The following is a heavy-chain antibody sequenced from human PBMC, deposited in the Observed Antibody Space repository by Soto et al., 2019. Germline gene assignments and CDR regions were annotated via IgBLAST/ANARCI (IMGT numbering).Heavy chain of an antibody. V-gene: IGHV1-8*01. CDR2: MNPNSGNT. CDR3: ARDQRGYYGSGSLYYYYYGMDV. D-gene: IGHD3-10*01. CDR1: GYTFTSYD. Sequence: ASVKVSCKASGYTFTSYDINWVRQATGQGLEWMGWMNPNSGNTVYAQKFQGRVTITADKSTSTAYMELSSLRSEDTAVYYCARDQRGYYGSGSLYYYYYGMDVWGQGTTVTVSS. J-gene: IGHJ6*02.